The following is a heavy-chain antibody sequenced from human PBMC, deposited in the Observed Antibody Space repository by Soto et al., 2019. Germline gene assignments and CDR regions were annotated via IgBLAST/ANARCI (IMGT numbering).Heavy chain of an antibody. CDR2: ISTYNGDT. V-gene: IGHV1-18*01. CDR3: ARTEGRSTRGDY. CDR1: GYSFTTYG. Sequence: ASVKVSCKASGYSFTTYGVTWVRQAPGQGLEWMGWISTYNGDTRVAQQHQGRVTLTTDTSTNAAHMELRSLRSDDTAIYYCARTEGRSTRGDYWGQGTLATVSS. D-gene: IGHD2-8*01. J-gene: IGHJ4*02.